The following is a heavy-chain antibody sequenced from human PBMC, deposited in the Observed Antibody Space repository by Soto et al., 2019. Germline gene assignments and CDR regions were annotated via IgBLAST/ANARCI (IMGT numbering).Heavy chain of an antibody. D-gene: IGHD3-16*01. CDR2: ILLTGAT. J-gene: IGHJ6*02. CDR1: GDSVTSGHYY. V-gene: IGHV4-61*01. Sequence: SENLSLTYIVSGDSVTSGHYYWTWIRQPPGKGLEWIGHILLTGATNYSPSLKNRVTMSVDTSKSQFSLNLASVTAADSGTYYCARAWSDSGGSSLGRRMDVWGQGTTVIGSS. CDR3: ARAWSDSGGSSLGRRMDV.